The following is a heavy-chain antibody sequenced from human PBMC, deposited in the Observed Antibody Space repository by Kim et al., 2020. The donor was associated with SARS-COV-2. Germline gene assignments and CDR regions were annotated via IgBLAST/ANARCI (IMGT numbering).Heavy chain of an antibody. V-gene: IGHV1-69*13. J-gene: IGHJ6*02. CDR1: GGTFSSYA. Sequence: SVKVSCKASGGTFSSYAISWVRQAPGQGLEWMGGIIPIFGTANYAQKFQGRVTITADESTSTAYMELSSLRSEDTAVYYCARGYYDSSGYFNYYYYYGMDVWGQGTTVTVSS. CDR2: IIPIFGTA. CDR3: ARGYYDSSGYFNYYYYYGMDV. D-gene: IGHD3-22*01.